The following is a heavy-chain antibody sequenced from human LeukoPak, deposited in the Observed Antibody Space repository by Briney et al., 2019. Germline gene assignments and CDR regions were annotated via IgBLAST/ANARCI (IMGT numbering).Heavy chain of an antibody. J-gene: IGHJ4*02. CDR2: IKSKTDGGTT. CDR1: GFTFSNAW. CDR3: TTEERVSSGYCSGGSCYIDY. V-gene: IGHV3-15*01. D-gene: IGHD2-15*01. Sequence: GGSLRLSCAASGFTFSNAWMNWVRQAPGKGLEWVGRIKSKTDGGTTDYAAPVKGRFTISGDDSKNTLYLQMNSLKTEDTAVYYCTTEERVSSGYCSGGSCYIDYWGQGTLVTVSS.